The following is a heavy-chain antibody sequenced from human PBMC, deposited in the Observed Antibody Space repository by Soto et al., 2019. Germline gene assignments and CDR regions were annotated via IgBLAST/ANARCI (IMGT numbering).Heavy chain of an antibody. CDR1: GYTFSNYG. J-gene: IGHJ4*02. V-gene: IGHV1-18*01. D-gene: IGHD1-26*01. Sequence: QVQLVQSVGEVTKPGASVKVSCKASGYTFSNYGITWGRQAPGQGLEWMGGISGYNANTIYAQKFEGRVTMTKDTKTAYMELRNLRFDDTAVYFCARERHREPFPYWCLGTPVSVSS. CDR2: ISGYNANT. CDR3: ARERHREPFPY.